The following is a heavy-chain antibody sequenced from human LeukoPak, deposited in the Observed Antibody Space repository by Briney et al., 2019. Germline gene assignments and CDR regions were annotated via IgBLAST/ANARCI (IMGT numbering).Heavy chain of an antibody. CDR3: AKAPVTSCRGAYCYPFDY. V-gene: IGHV3-13*01. CDR2: IGTAGDT. J-gene: IGHJ4*02. D-gene: IGHD2-21*01. CDR1: GFTFSSYD. Sequence: GGSLRLSCAASGFTFSSYDMHWVRQATGKGLEWVSAIGTAGDTYHADSVRGRFTISRDSSKNTLYLQMNSLRAEDAAVYYCAKAPVTSCRGAYCYPFDYWGQGTLATVSS.